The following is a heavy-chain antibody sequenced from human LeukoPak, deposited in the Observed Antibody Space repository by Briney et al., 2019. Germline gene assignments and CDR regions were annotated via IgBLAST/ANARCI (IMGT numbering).Heavy chain of an antibody. D-gene: IGHD3-16*01. V-gene: IGHV4-34*01. Sequence: ETLSLTCAVYGGSFSGYYWSWIRQSPGKGLEWIGEINHSGSTYYNPSLKSRVTISVDTSKNQFSLKLNSVTAADTAVYYCARHYGPWGQGTLVTVSS. CDR1: GGSFSGYY. CDR2: INHSGST. CDR3: ARHYGP. J-gene: IGHJ5*02.